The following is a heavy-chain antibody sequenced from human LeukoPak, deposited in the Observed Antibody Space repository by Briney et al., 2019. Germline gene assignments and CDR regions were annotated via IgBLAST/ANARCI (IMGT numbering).Heavy chain of an antibody. D-gene: IGHD5-12*01. J-gene: IGHJ4*02. CDR2: INPNSGGT. CDR3: ARGYSGYEDYFDY. CDR1: GYTFTGYY. V-gene: IGHV1-2*02. Sequence: ASVKVSCKASGYTFTGYYMHWVRQAPGQGLEWMGWINPNSGGTNYAQKFQGRVTMTRDTSISTAYMELNRLRSDDTAVYYCARGYSGYEDYFDYWGQGTLVTVSS.